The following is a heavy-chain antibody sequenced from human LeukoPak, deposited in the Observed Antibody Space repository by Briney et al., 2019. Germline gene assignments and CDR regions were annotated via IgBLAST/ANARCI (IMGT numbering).Heavy chain of an antibody. J-gene: IGHJ4*02. V-gene: IGHV3-48*03. CDR1: GFTFSDFE. Sequence: GGSLRLSCAASGFTFSDFEMNWVRQAPGKGLEWVSDISRRGSTTYYADSVKGRFTISRDNSKNTLYLQMNSLRAEDTAVYYCARVRDYGDYGAFDYWGQGTLVTVSS. CDR3: ARVRDYGDYGAFDY. D-gene: IGHD4-17*01. CDR2: ISRRGSTT.